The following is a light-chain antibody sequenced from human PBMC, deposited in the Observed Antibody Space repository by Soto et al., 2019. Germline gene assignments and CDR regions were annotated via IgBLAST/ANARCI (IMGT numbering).Light chain of an antibody. J-gene: IGLJ1*01. V-gene: IGLV1-47*01. CDR3: SSYGGRDIFSV. CDR2: RNN. CDR1: SSNIGSNY. Sequence: QSVLTQPPSASGTPGQRVTISCSGSSSNIGSNYVYWYQQLPGTAPKLLIYRNNQRPSGVPDRFSGSKSGTSASLAISGLRSEDEADYYCSSYGGRDIFSVFGTGTKVTVL.